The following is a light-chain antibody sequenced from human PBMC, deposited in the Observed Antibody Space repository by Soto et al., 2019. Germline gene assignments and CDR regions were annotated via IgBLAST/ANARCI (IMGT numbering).Light chain of an antibody. CDR3: AAWDDSLNFVV. CDR1: SSNIGNNT. V-gene: IGLV1-36*01. J-gene: IGLJ2*01. Sequence: QSVLTQPPSVSEAPRQRVTISCSGSSSNIGNNTVNWYQQHPGKAAKLLIYYDDLLPSGVADRFSGSKSGTSASLAISGLQSEDEADYYCAAWDDSLNFVVFGGGTKLTVL. CDR2: YDD.